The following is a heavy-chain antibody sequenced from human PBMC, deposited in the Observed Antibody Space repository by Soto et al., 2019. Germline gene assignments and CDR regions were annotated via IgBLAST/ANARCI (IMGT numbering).Heavy chain of an antibody. CDR3: ARDPGIPPRYCSGGSCQQYFDY. D-gene: IGHD2-15*01. V-gene: IGHV4-31*03. Sequence: QVQLQESGPGLVKPSQTLSLTCTVSGGSISSGGYYWSWIRQHPGKGLEWIGYIYYSGSTYYNPSLKRRVTISVDTSKNQFSLKLSSVTAADTAVYYCARDPGIPPRYCSGGSCQQYFDYCGQGTLVTVSS. CDR1: GGSISSGGYY. J-gene: IGHJ4*02. CDR2: IYYSGST.